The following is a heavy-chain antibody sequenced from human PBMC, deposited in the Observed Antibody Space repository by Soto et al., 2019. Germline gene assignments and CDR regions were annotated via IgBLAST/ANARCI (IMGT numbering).Heavy chain of an antibody. CDR1: GYTFTGYY. D-gene: IGHD6-13*01. Sequence: ASVKVSCKASGYTFTGYYMHWVRQAPGQGLEWMGWINPNSGGTNYAQKFQGWVTMTRDTSISTAYMELSRLRSDDTAVYYCARTANRQQLASDYYYYGMDVWGQGTTVTVSS. CDR3: ARTANRQQLASDYYYYGMDV. V-gene: IGHV1-2*04. J-gene: IGHJ6*02. CDR2: INPNSGGT.